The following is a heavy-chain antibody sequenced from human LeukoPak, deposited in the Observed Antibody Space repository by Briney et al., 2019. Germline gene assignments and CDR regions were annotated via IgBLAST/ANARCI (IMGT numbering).Heavy chain of an antibody. CDR1: GYTFTGYY. CDR2: INPNSGGT. CDR3: ARGMQLVWSIDY. V-gene: IGHV1-2*02. Sequence: SVKVSCKASGYTFTGYYMHWVRQAPGQGLEWMGWINPNSGGTNYAQKVQGRVTMTRDTSISTAYMELSRLRSDDTAVYYCARGMQLVWSIDYWGQGTLVTVSS. D-gene: IGHD6-6*01. J-gene: IGHJ4*02.